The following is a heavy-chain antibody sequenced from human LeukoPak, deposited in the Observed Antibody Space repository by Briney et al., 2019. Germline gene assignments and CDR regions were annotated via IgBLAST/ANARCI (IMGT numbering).Heavy chain of an antibody. D-gene: IGHD3-9*01. CDR2: IYHGGTT. CDR1: GGSFSGFY. Sequence: SETLSLTCAVYGGSFSGFYWSWIRQPPGKGLEWIGEIYHGGTTSYNPSLKSRVAISVDTPKNQFYLKLSSVTAADTAVYYCARAVGYFDWLPLFDYWGQGTLVTVSS. V-gene: IGHV4-34*10. CDR3: ARAVGYFDWLPLFDY. J-gene: IGHJ4*02.